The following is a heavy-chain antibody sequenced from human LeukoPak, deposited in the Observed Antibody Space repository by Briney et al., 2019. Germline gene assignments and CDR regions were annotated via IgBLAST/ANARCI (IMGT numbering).Heavy chain of an antibody. CDR2: MSGSGGST. CDR3: ARVRYGELDV. CDR1: GFTFSSYA. V-gene: IGHV3-23*01. Sequence: PGGSLRLSCAASGFTFSSYAMSWVRQAPGKGLEWVSSMSGSGGSTYYADSVKGRFTISTDDSKNTLYLQMNSLRAEDTAVYYCARVRYGELDVWGQGTTVTVSS. D-gene: IGHD4-17*01. J-gene: IGHJ6*02.